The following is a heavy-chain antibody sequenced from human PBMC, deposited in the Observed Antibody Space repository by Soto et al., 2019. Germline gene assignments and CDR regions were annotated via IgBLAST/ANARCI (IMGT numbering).Heavy chain of an antibody. V-gene: IGHV4-61*01. D-gene: IGHD3-9*01. CDR1: GGSVSSGSYY. J-gene: IGHJ4*02. CDR3: ARAYYDILTGYYGSFDY. Sequence: PSETLSLTCTVSGGSVSSGSYYWSWIRQPPGKGLEWIGYIYYSGSTNYNPSLKSRVTISVDTSKNQFSLKLSSVTAADTAVYYCARAYYDILTGYYGSFDYWGQGTLVTVSS. CDR2: IYYSGST.